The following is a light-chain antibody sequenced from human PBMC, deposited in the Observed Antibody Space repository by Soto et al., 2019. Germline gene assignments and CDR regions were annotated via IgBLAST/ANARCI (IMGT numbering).Light chain of an antibody. CDR3: QQYGSSQWT. CDR2: GVS. CDR1: QSVSSSY. Sequence: EILMTQSPATVSVSPGEIATLSCRASQSVSSSYLAWYQQKPGQAPRLLIYGVSSRATGIPDRFSGSGSGTDFTLTISGLEPEDFAVYYCQQYGSSQWTFGQGTKVDIK. J-gene: IGKJ1*01. V-gene: IGKV3-20*01.